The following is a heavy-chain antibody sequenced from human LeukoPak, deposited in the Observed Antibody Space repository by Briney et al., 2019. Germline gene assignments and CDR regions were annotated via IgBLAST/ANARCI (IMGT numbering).Heavy chain of an antibody. CDR2: ISASGGST. Sequence: GGSLRLSCAASGFTFNNYAMTWVRQAPGKGLEWVSTISASGGSTYYSDYVKGRFTISRDISKNTLYLQMNSLRVEDTAVYYCAKDWPSEWQQLPDYDAVDIWGQGIMVTVSS. V-gene: IGHV3-23*01. J-gene: IGHJ3*02. D-gene: IGHD6-13*01. CDR3: AKDWPSEWQQLPDYDAVDI. CDR1: GFTFNNYA.